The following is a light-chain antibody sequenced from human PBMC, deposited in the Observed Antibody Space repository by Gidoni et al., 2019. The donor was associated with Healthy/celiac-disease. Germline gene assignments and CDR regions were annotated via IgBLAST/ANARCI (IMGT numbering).Light chain of an antibody. CDR2: AAS. J-gene: IGKJ4*01. CDR3: QKYNSAPFT. Sequence: DIQMTQSPSSLSASVGARVTITFRSSKGISNYLAWYQQKPGKVPKLLIYAASTLQSGVPSRFSGSGSGTDFTLNISSLQPEDVATYYCQKYNSAPFTFGGGTKVEIK. CDR1: KGISNY. V-gene: IGKV1-27*01.